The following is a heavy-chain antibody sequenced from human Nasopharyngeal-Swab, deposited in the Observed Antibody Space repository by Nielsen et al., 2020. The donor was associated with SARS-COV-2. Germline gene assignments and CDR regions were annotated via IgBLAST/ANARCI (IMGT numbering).Heavy chain of an antibody. CDR1: GFTVSSNY. V-gene: IGHV3-53*01. D-gene: IGHD3-16*01. CDR3: ARGAYRLLDV. CDR2: IYSGGST. Sequence: GESLKISCAASGFTVSSNYMSWVRQAPGKGLEWVSVIYSGGSTYYADSVKGRFTISRDNSKNTLYLQMNGLRAEDTAVYYCARGAYRLLDVWGQGTPVTVS. J-gene: IGHJ6*02.